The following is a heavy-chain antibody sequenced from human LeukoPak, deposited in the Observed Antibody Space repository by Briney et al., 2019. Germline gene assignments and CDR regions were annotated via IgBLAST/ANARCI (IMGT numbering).Heavy chain of an antibody. Sequence: PGGSLRLSCAASGFTFSSYSMNWVRQAPGKGLEWVSSISSSSSYIYYADSVKGRFTISRDNDKNSLYLQMNSPRAEDTAVYYCARARDAAAGALWFDPWGQATLVTVSS. J-gene: IGHJ5*02. CDR2: ISSSSSYI. D-gene: IGHD6-13*01. CDR1: GFTFSSYS. CDR3: ARARDAAAGALWFDP. V-gene: IGHV3-21*01.